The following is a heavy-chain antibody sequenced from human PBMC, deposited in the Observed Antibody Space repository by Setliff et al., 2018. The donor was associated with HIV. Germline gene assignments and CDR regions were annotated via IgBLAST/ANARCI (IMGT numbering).Heavy chain of an antibody. V-gene: IGHV4-59*08. CDR3: ARHSPSDY. CDR1: GDSISTDY. CDR2: IYNSAST. Sequence: SETLSLTCTVSGDSISTDYWTWIRQPPGKGLEWIGYIYNSASTSYNPSLKIRVTISVDTSKNQFSLKLSSVTAADAAVYYCARHSPSDYWGQGTLVTAPQ. J-gene: IGHJ4*02.